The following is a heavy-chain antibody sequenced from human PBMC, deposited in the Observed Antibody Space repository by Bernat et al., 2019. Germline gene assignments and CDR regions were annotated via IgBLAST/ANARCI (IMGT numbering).Heavy chain of an antibody. J-gene: IGHJ4*02. CDR3: ARDGATWGEEYYFDY. CDR2: ISYDGSNK. V-gene: IGHV3-30-3*01. CDR1: GFTFSSYA. Sequence: QVQLVESGGGVVQPGRSLRLSCAASGFTFSSYAMHWVRQAPGKGLEWVAVISYDGSNKYYADSVKGRFTISRDNSKNTLYLQMNSLRAEDTAVYYCARDGATWGEEYYFDYWGQGTLVTVSS. D-gene: IGHD1-26*01.